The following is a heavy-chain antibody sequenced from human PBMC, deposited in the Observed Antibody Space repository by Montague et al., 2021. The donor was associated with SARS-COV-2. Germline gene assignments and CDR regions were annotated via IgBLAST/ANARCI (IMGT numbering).Heavy chain of an antibody. CDR2: IYSGGSST. Sequence: SLRLSCAASGFTFSSYAMSWVRQAPGKGLEWVSVIYSGGSSTYYADSVKGRFTISGDNSKNTLYLQMNSLRAEDTAVYYCAKSRGIRYDSSGYYYPLDYWGQGTLVTVSP. CDR1: GFTFSSYA. V-gene: IGHV3-23*03. CDR3: AKSRGIRYDSSGYYYPLDY. J-gene: IGHJ4*02. D-gene: IGHD3-22*01.